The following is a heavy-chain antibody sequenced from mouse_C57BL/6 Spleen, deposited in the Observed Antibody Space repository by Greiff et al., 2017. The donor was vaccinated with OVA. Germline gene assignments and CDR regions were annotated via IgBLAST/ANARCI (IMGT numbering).Heavy chain of an antibody. CDR3: ARDGYYYAMDY. V-gene: IGHV1-82*01. J-gene: IGHJ4*01. CDR1: GYAFSSSW. Sequence: QVQLQQSGPELVKPGASVTISCKASGYAFSSSWMHWVKPRPGKGLEWIGRIYPGDGDTNYNGKFKGKATLTADKSSSTAYMQLSSLTSEDSAVYFCARDGYYYAMDYWGQGTSVTVSS. D-gene: IGHD2-3*01. CDR2: IYPGDGDT.